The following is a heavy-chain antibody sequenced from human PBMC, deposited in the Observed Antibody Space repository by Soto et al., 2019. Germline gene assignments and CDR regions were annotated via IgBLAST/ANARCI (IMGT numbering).Heavy chain of an antibody. J-gene: IGHJ4*02. CDR3: ARGVSGTTPKVDY. CDR2: IYYSGST. CDR1: GDSISSSFW. D-gene: IGHD1-7*01. V-gene: IGHV4-31*11. Sequence: PSETLSLTCAVSGDSISSSFWWSWVRQAPGKGLEWIGYIYYSGSTYYNPSLKSRVTISVDTSKNQFSLKLSSVTAADTAVYYCARGVSGTTPKVDYWGQGTLVTVSS.